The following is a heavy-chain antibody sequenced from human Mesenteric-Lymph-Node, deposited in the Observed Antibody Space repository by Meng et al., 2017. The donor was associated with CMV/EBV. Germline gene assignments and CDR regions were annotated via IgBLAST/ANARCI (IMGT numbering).Heavy chain of an antibody. Sequence: VRLQESGPGLMQPSETLSLTCTCSGGSVSRGSYYCSWIRQPPGKGLEWIGYIYGTGITISTPSLKSRVTILLETSKNQFSLKLNSVTTADTAVYYCAKSRSSTPGIVDDWGQGTLVTVSS. CDR2: IYGTGIT. D-gene: IGHD2/OR15-2a*01. CDR3: AKSRSSTPGIVDD. CDR1: GGSVSRGSYY. J-gene: IGHJ4*02. V-gene: IGHV4-61*01.